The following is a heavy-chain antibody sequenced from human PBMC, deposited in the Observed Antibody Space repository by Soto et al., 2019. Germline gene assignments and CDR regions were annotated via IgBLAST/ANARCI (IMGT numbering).Heavy chain of an antibody. CDR2: IYRGGDT. CDR1: GFTVSYNY. V-gene: IGHV3-53*01. Sequence: GGSLRLSCAVSGFTVSYNYMNWVRQAPWKGLEWVSVIYRGGDTFYADSVKGRFTISRDNSKNTLYLQMNSLRAEDTAVYYCARGMYGSGSYYIGDAFDMWGQGTMVTVSS. D-gene: IGHD3-10*01. J-gene: IGHJ3*02. CDR3: ARGMYGSGSYYIGDAFDM.